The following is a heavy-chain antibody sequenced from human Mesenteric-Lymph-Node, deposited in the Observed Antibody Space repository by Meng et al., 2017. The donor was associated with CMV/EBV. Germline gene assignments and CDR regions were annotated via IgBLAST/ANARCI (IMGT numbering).Heavy chain of an antibody. CDR2: INTNTGNP. J-gene: IGHJ5*02. D-gene: IGHD3-10*01. V-gene: IGHV7-4-1*02. CDR1: FTSYA. Sequence: FTSYALNWVRQAPGQGLEWMGWINTNTGNPTYAQGFTGRFVFSLDTSVSTAYLQISSLKAEDTAMYYCARDSGYGSGSYYIPNWFDPWGQGTLVTVSS. CDR3: ARDSGYGSGSYYIPNWFDP.